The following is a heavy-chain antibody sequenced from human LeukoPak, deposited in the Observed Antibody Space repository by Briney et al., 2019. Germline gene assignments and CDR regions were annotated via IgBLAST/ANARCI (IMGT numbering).Heavy chain of an antibody. V-gene: IGHV3-11*04. CDR1: GFTFSDYY. CDR3: ARSGGITRYFDWSPTYYFDY. CDR2: ISSSGSTI. D-gene: IGHD3-9*01. Sequence: GGSLRLSCAASGFTFSDYYMSWLRQAPGKGLEWVSYISSSGSTIYYADSVKGRFTISRDNAKNSLYMKMNSLRAEDTAVYYCARSGGITRYFDWSPTYYFDYWGQGTLVTVAS. J-gene: IGHJ4*02.